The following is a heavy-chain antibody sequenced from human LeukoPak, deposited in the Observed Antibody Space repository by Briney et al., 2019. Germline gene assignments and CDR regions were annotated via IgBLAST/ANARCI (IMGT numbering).Heavy chain of an antibody. CDR1: GFTFSSYW. CDR3: AREEDYGSGSFPFDY. D-gene: IGHD3-10*01. Sequence: GGSLRLSCAASGFTFSSYWMHWVRQAPGKGLVWVSRINSDGSSTSYADSVKGRFTISRDNAKNTLYLQMNSLRAEDTAVYYCAREEDYGSGSFPFDYWGRGTLVTVSS. V-gene: IGHV3-74*01. J-gene: IGHJ4*02. CDR2: INSDGSST.